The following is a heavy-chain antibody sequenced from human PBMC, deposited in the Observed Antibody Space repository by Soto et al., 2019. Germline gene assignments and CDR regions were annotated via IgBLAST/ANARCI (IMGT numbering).Heavy chain of an antibody. J-gene: IGHJ4*02. CDR1: GVTFTDYA. V-gene: IGHV3-30*18. CDR3: AKGGRQWLVTSDFNY. D-gene: IGHD6-19*01. CDR2: VSHDGRNT. Sequence: VQLVESGGGVVQPGRYLRLSCAASGVTFTDYAMHWVRQAPGKGLEWVAVVSHDGRNTHYADSVKGRFTISRDSSKNTVSLEMTSLRAEDTAVYYCAKGGRQWLVTSDFNYWGQGALVTVSS.